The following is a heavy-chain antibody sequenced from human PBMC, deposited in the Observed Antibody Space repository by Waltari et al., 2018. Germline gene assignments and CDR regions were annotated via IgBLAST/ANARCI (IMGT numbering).Heavy chain of an antibody. Sequence: QVQLVESGGGVVQPGRSLRLSCAASGFTFSSYCMHWVRQAPGKGLEWVAVISYDGSNKYYADSVKGRFTISRDNSKNTLYLQMNSLRAEDTAVYYCAKDLAFMWVTFPDYWGQGTLVTVSS. CDR2: ISYDGSNK. D-gene: IGHD2-21*02. J-gene: IGHJ4*02. V-gene: IGHV3-30*18. CDR3: AKDLAFMWVTFPDY. CDR1: GFTFSSYC.